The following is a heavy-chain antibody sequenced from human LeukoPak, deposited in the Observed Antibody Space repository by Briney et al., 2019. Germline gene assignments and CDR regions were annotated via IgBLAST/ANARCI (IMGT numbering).Heavy chain of an antibody. J-gene: IGHJ4*02. V-gene: IGHV3-30*02. CDR2: IRYDGGNK. CDR3: AKGEADPDY. Sequence: GGSLRLSCAASGFTFSSYGMNWVRQAPGKGLEWVAFIRYDGGNKYYADSVKGRFTISRDSSKNTLYLQMSSLRADDTAVYYCAKGEADPDYWGQGTLVTVSS. D-gene: IGHD1-26*01. CDR1: GFTFSSYG.